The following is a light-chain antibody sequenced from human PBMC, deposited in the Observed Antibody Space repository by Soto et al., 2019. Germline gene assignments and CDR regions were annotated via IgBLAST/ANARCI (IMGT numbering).Light chain of an antibody. CDR1: QSVSTY. J-gene: IGKJ5*01. CDR2: DAS. CDR3: QQRSNWPPRT. Sequence: EIVLTQSPATLSLSPGERATLSCRASQSVSTYLSWYQQKPGQAPRLLIYDASNRATGIPARFSGGGSGTDFTLTISSLEPEDFAIYYCQQRSNWPPRTFGQGTRLEIK. V-gene: IGKV3-11*01.